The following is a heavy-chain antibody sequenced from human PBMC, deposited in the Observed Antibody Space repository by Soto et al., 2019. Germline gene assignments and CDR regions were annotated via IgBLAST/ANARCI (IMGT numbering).Heavy chain of an antibody. V-gene: IGHV1-3*01. CDR2: INAGNGNT. Sequence: QVQLVQSGAEVKKPGASVKVSCKASGYTFTSYAMHWVRQAPGQRLEWMGWINAGNGNTKYSQKFQGRVTITRDTSASTAYMELSSLRSEGTAVYYCARAPIVVVPAATPTPGWFDPWGQGTLVTVSS. CDR3: ARAPIVVVPAATPTPGWFDP. D-gene: IGHD2-2*01. J-gene: IGHJ5*02. CDR1: GYTFTSYA.